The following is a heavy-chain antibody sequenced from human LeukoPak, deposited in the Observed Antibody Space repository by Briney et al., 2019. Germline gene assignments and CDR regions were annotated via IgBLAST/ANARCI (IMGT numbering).Heavy chain of an antibody. V-gene: IGHV3-64*01. D-gene: IGHD3-16*01. CDR1: GFTFRYYA. CDR2: ISSNGGSP. Sequence: GGSLRLSCVASGFTFRYYAMHWVRQAPGKGLEYLSAISSNGGSPYYANSVKGRFTVSRDNSNNTLYLQMGGLRAEDMAVYYCARERASPGGTWTFDYWGQGTLVTVSS. J-gene: IGHJ4*02. CDR3: ARERASPGGTWTFDY.